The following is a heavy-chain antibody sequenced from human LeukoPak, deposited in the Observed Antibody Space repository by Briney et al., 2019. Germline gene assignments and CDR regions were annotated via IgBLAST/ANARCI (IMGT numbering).Heavy chain of an antibody. CDR1: GGSISSYS. J-gene: IGHJ3*02. Sequence: SETLSLTCSVSGGSISSYSWGWIRRPAGKGLEWMGRIQTSGATNYNPALNNRVTMSLDTSKNQLSLEVSSMTAADTAVYYCAKLCGHRICGTSVFDIWGQGTIVTVFS. V-gene: IGHV4-4*07. CDR2: IQTSGAT. CDR3: AKLCGHRICGTSVFDI. D-gene: IGHD3-3*02.